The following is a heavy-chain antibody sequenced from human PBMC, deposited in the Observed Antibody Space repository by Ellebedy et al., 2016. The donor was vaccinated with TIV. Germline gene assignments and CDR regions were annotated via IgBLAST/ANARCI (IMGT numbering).Heavy chain of an antibody. CDR1: GFTFSNFD. Sequence: GESLKISCAASGFTFSNFDIHWVRQAPGKGLEWVAVISYDGSNKYYADSVKGRFTISRDISKSTLYLQMNSLRAEDTAVYYCARGRGYTHQGLNFDSWGQGTLVTVSS. V-gene: IGHV3-30*03. D-gene: IGHD2-2*02. J-gene: IGHJ4*02. CDR3: ARGRGYTHQGLNFDS. CDR2: ISYDGSNK.